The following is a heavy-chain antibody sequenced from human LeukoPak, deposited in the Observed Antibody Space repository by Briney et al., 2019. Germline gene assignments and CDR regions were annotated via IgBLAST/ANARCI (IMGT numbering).Heavy chain of an antibody. CDR1: GFTFSSYA. D-gene: IGHD6-19*01. CDR2: ISSSSYI. V-gene: IGHV3-21*01. CDR3: ARDQEAARYSSGWKSFDY. Sequence: PGGSLRLSCAASGFTFSSYAMSWVRQAPGKGLEWVSSISSSSYIYYADSVKGRFTISRDNAKNSLYLQMNSLRAEDTAVYYCARDQEAARYSSGWKSFDYWGQGTLVTVSS. J-gene: IGHJ4*02.